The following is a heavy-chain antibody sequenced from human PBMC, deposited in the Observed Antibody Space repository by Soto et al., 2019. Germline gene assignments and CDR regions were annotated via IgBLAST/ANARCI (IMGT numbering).Heavy chain of an antibody. CDR1: GFTFSSYS. Sequence: EVQLVESGGGLVKPGGSLRLSCAASGFTFSSYSMNWVRQAPGKGLEWVSSISSSSSYIYYADSVKGRFTISRDNAKNSLYLQMNSLRAEDTAVYYCARAPIQSPWYCSGGSCPYNWFDPWGQGTLVTVSS. J-gene: IGHJ5*02. V-gene: IGHV3-21*01. CDR2: ISSSSSYI. CDR3: ARAPIQSPWYCSGGSCPYNWFDP. D-gene: IGHD2-15*01.